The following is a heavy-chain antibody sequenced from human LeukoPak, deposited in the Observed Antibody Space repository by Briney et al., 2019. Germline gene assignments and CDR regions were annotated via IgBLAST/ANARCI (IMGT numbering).Heavy chain of an antibody. V-gene: IGHV3-30*03. J-gene: IGHJ4*02. D-gene: IGHD6-19*01. CDR1: GFTFSTYG. Sequence: GGTLRLSCAASGFTFSTYGLHWVRQAPGKGLEWVAVISFDDFNIYYADSVNGRFTISRDNAMDTLYLQMDSLTPEDTAVYYCARDGRRPRIAVSGSDYWGQGTLVTVSS. CDR2: ISFDDFNI. CDR3: ARDGRRPRIAVSGSDY.